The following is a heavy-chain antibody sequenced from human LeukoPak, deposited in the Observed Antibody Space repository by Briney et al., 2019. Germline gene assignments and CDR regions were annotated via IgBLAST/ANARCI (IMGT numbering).Heavy chain of an antibody. D-gene: IGHD4-17*01. CDR3: TRGTTVIGLDY. CDR2: IYYNGDT. V-gene: IGHV4-59*01. J-gene: IGHJ4*02. CDR1: GGSMISYY. Sequence: SETLSLTCTVSGGSMISYYWTWIRQAPGKGLEWIGYIYYNGDTNYNPSLKSRVTMSIDTSKTHFSLNLRSVTAADTAVYYCTRGTTVIGLDYWGQGILVTVSS.